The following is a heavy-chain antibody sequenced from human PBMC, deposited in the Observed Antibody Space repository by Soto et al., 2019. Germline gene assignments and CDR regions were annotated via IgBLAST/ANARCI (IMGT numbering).Heavy chain of an antibody. CDR1: GYPLNNST. D-gene: IGHD1-1*01. V-gene: IGHV1-18*01. Sequence: QDQLVQSGGEVKKPGASVRVSCKASGYPLNNSTINWVLQAPGQGLEWLGRMSGRSGDPNYARKVRDRITKGTDTSKRTAYKDPRSLRSDDTAVYYCAREGGHGAGIHHCAMDVWGQGTTVTVSS. J-gene: IGHJ6*02. CDR2: MSGRSGDP. CDR3: AREGGHGAGIHHCAMDV.